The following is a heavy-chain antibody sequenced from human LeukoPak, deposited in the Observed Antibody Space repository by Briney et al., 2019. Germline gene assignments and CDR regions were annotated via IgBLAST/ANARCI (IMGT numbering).Heavy chain of an antibody. V-gene: IGHV3-21*01. J-gene: IGHJ3*02. CDR2: ISSSSSYI. CDR1: GFTFSSYS. D-gene: IGHD1-7*01. Sequence: PGGSLRLSCAASGFTFSSYSMNWVRQAPGKGLEWVSSISSSSSYIYYADSVKGRFTISRDNAKNSLYLQMNSLRAEDTAVYYCARVCNWNYPDAFDIWGQGTMVTVSS. CDR3: ARVCNWNYPDAFDI.